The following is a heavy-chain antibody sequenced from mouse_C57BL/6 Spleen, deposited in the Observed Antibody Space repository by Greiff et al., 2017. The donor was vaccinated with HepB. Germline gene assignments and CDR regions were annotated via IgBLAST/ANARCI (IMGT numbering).Heavy chain of an antibody. V-gene: IGHV1-5*01. CDR3: TRKDYYYGSSLRYFDV. CDR2: IYPGNSDT. CDR1: GYTFTSYW. Sequence: DVQLQESGTVLARPGASVKMSCKTSGYTFTSYWMHWVKQRPGQGLEWIGAIYPGNSDTSYNQKFKGKAKLTAVTSASTAYMELSSLTNEDSAVYYCTRKDYYYGSSLRYFDVWGTGTTVTVSS. D-gene: IGHD1-1*01. J-gene: IGHJ1*03.